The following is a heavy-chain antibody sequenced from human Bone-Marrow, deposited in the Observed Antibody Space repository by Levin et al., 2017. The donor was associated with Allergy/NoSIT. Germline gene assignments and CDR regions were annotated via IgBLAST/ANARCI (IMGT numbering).Heavy chain of an antibody. V-gene: IGHV3-9*01. D-gene: IGHD2/OR15-2a*01. J-gene: IGHJ6*02. CDR2: ISWNSGSI. CDR1: GFTFDDYA. CDR3: AKDIAGSSNRDQPSYYYYYGMDV. Sequence: GGSLRLSCAASGFTFDDYAMHWVRQAPGKGLEWVSGISWNSGSIGYADSVKGRFTISRDNAKNSLYLQMNSLRAEDTALYYCAKDIAGSSNRDQPSYYYYYGMDVWGQGTTVTVSS.